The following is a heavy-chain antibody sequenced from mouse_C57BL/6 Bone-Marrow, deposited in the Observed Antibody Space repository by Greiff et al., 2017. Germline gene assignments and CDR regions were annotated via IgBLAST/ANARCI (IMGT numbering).Heavy chain of an antibody. CDR3: AREGDYKIY. CDR2: ISDGGSYT. J-gene: IGHJ2*01. D-gene: IGHD2-12*01. Sequence: EVQLQQSGGGLVKPGGSLKLSCAASGFTFSSYAMSWVRQTPEKRLEWVATISDGGSYTYYPDNVKGRFTISRDNAKNNLYLQMSHLKSEDTAMYYCAREGDYKIYWGQGTTLTVSS. CDR1: GFTFSSYA. V-gene: IGHV5-4*01.